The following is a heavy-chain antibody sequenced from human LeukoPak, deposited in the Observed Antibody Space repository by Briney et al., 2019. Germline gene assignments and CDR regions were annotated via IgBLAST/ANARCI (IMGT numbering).Heavy chain of an antibody. CDR3: ARGYYDSSGYSPFDY. J-gene: IGHJ4*02. Sequence: ASVKVSCKASGYTFTSYDINWVRQATGQGLEWMGWMNPNSGNTGYAQKFQGRVTMTRNTSISTAYMELSSLRSEDTAVYHCARGYYDSSGYSPFDYWGQGTLVTVSS. CDR2: MNPNSGNT. CDR1: GYTFTSYD. V-gene: IGHV1-8*01. D-gene: IGHD3-22*01.